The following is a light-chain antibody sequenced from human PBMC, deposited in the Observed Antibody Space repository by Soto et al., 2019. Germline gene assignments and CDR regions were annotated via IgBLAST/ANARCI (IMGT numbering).Light chain of an antibody. CDR2: GAS. CDR3: QQYGGAPPEYP. CDR1: QTVSGSH. Sequence: IVLTQSPGTLSLSPGERATLSCRASQTVSGSHLAWYQQKPGQAPRLIIYGASTRPTGIPDRFSGSGSGTDFTLTITRLELEDFAVYYCQQYGGAPPEYPFGQGTKLEIK. J-gene: IGKJ2*01. V-gene: IGKV3-20*01.